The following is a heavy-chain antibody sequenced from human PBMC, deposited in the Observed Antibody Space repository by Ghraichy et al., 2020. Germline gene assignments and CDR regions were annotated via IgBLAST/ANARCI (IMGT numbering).Heavy chain of an antibody. CDR2: IGGAGDYT. Sequence: GESLNISCAASGFTFDSCAVSWVRQAPGKGPEWVSAIGGAGDYTYYADSVKGRFTISRDISRNTLYLQMNILRAEDTAIYYCAKTPHPTRPTVTTHWGQGALVTVSS. D-gene: IGHD4-17*01. CDR3: AKTPHPTRPTVTTH. J-gene: IGHJ4*02. CDR1: GFTFDSCA. V-gene: IGHV3-23*01.